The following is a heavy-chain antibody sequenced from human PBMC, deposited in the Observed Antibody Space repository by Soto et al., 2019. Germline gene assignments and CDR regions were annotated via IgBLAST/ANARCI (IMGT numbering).Heavy chain of an antibody. CDR3: ARGHYYDSSGYYFGS. V-gene: IGHV6-1*01. CDR2: TYYRSKWYN. Sequence: PSETLSLTCAISGDSVSSTGAAWNWIRQSPSRGLEWLGRTYYRSKWYNDYAVSVKSRITINPDTSKHQFSLQLNSVTPEDTAVYYCARGHYYDSSGYYFGSWGQGTLVTVS. J-gene: IGHJ4*02. CDR1: GDSVSSTGAA. D-gene: IGHD3-22*01.